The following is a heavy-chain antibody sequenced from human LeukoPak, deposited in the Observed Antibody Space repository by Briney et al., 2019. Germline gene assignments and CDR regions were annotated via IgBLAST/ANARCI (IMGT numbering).Heavy chain of an antibody. V-gene: IGHV3-11*04. CDR1: GFTFSDYY. CDR2: ISYSGSTI. CDR3: ARPRGCGTSRCNNFDY. Sequence: GGSLRLSCAASGFTFSDYYMSWIRRAPGGGRGGLSYISYSGSTIYYADSVKGRFTISRDNAKNSLYLQMNRLRADDTAVYYCARPRGCGTSRCNNFDYWGQGTLVTVSS. J-gene: IGHJ4*02. D-gene: IGHD2-21*01.